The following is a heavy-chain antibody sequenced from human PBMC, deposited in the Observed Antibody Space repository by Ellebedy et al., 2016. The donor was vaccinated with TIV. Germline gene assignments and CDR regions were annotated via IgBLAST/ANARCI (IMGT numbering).Heavy chain of an antibody. J-gene: IGHJ2*01. V-gene: IGHV1-2*02. D-gene: IGHD2-21*02. CDR3: ASGFCGGDCYLEELWYFDV. CDR2: INPNSGGT. CDR1: GYTFTAYY. Sequence: AASVKVSCKASGYTFTAYYIHWVRQAPGQGLEWMGWINPNSGGTNCAQKFQGSVTMTRDTSISTAYMDLSRLRSDDTAVYYCASGFCGGDCYLEELWYFDVWGRGTLVTVSS.